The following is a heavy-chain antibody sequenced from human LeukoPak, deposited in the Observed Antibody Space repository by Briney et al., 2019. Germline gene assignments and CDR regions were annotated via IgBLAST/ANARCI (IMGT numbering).Heavy chain of an antibody. Sequence: GESLKISFKGSRPSFSTYWIGWVRPMPGEGLGWMGIIYPGDSDTRYSPSFQGQVTISADKSITTAYLQWSSLKASDTAMYYCARPRSSGYFDAFDIWGQGTMVTVSS. D-gene: IGHD6-19*01. CDR3: ARPRSSGYFDAFDI. CDR1: RPSFSTYW. V-gene: IGHV5-51*01. CDR2: IYPGDSDT. J-gene: IGHJ3*02.